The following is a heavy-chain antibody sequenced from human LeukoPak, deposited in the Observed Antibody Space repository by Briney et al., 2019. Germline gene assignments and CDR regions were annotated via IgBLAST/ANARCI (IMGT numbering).Heavy chain of an antibody. CDR2: ISYDGSNK. CDR1: GFTFSSYG. D-gene: IGHD4-23*01. V-gene: IGHV3-30*18. J-gene: IGHJ4*02. Sequence: GGSLRLSCAASGFTFSSYGMHWVRQAPGKGLEWVAVISYDGSNKYYADSVKGRFTISRDNSKNMLYLQMNSLRAEDTAVYYCAKDRTYGGNSQMGVDYWGQGTLVTVSS. CDR3: AKDRTYGGNSQMGVDY.